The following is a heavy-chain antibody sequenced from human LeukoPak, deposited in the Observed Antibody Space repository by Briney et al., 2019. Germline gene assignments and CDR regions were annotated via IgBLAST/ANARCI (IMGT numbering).Heavy chain of an antibody. V-gene: IGHV1-2*02. CDR2: INPNSGGT. Sequence: ASVKVSCKASGYTFTGYYMHWVRQAPGQGLEWMGWINPNSGGTNYAQKFQGRVTMTRDTSVSTAYMELSRLRSDDTAVYYCARERTLTSCYDYWGQGTLVTVSS. CDR3: ARERTLTSCYDY. J-gene: IGHJ4*02. CDR1: GYTFTGYY. D-gene: IGHD2-15*01.